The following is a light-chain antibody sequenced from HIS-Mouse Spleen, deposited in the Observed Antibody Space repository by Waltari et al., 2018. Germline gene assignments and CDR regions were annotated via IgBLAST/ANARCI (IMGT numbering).Light chain of an antibody. CDR1: NIGSKS. CDR2: DDS. CDR3: QVWDSSSDHPYV. J-gene: IGLJ1*01. Sequence: SYVLTQPPSVSVAPGKTARITCGGNNIGSKSVNWYQQKPGQAPVLVVYDDSDRPSGIPGRFSGSNSGNTATLTISRVEAGDEADYYCQVWDSSSDHPYVFGTGTKVTVL. V-gene: IGLV3-21*03.